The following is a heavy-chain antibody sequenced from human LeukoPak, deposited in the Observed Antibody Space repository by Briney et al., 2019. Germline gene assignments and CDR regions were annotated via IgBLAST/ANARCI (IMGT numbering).Heavy chain of an antibody. CDR1: GYTFTGYY. V-gene: IGHV1-2*02. CDR3: ARGYSYGYGYYYYYMDV. CDR2: INPNSGGT. Sequence: ASVTVSCKASGYTFTGYYMHWVRQAPGQGLEWMGWINPNSGGTNYAQKFQGRVTMTRDTSISTAYMELSRLRSDDTAVYYCARGYSYGYGYYYYYMDVWGKGTTVTISS. D-gene: IGHD5-18*01. J-gene: IGHJ6*03.